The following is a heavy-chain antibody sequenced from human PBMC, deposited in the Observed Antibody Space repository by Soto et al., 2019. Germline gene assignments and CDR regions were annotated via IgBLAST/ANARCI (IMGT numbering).Heavy chain of an antibody. CDR1: AFIFIGYE. CDR3: ARSRGGGFDDYFDH. Sequence: EVQLVESGGGWVQPGGSLRLSCAAPAFIFIGYEMNWVRQAPGKGLGWISYISNSGTTVKYADSVKGRFTVSRDNAKKSLYLQMHSLRVEDTAVYFCARSRGGGFDDYFDHWGQGTLVTVSS. V-gene: IGHV3-48*03. CDR2: ISNSGTTV. J-gene: IGHJ4*02. D-gene: IGHD2-15*01.